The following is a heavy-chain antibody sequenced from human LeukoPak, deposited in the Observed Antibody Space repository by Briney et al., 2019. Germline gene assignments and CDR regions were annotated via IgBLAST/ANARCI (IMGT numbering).Heavy chain of an antibody. CDR3: TKDISRKSHDAFDI. V-gene: IGHV3-43*01. CDR1: GFTFDDYT. J-gene: IGHJ3*02. CDR2: ISWDGGAT. Sequence: PGGSLRLSCAASGFTFDDYTMHWVRLGPGKGLEWVSLISWDGGATYYADSVKGRFTISRDNSKNSLYLQMNSLRTEDTALYYCTKDISRKSHDAFDIWGQGTMVTVSS.